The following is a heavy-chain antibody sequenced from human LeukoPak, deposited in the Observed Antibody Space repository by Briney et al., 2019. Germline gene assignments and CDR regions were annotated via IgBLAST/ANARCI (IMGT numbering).Heavy chain of an antibody. CDR3: AKVDTAMGGFDY. V-gene: IGHV3-30*18. CDR1: GFTFSSYG. D-gene: IGHD5-18*01. CDR2: ISYDGSNK. J-gene: IGHJ4*02. Sequence: GGSLRLSCAASGFTFSSYGMHWVRQAPGKGLEWVAVISYDGSNKYYADSVKGRFTISRDNSKNTLYLQMNSLRAEDTAVYYCAKVDTAMGGFDYWGQGTLVTVPS.